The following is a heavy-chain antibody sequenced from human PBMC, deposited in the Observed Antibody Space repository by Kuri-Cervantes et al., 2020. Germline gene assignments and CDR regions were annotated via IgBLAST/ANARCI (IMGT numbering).Heavy chain of an antibody. Sequence: ASVKVSCKASGYTFTAYVMHWVRQAPGQGLEWMGWINAGNDITKSSQKFQGRVTLTRDTSASTAYMDLSSLRSEDTAVYYCARGSGRNLMPYWGQGSLVTVSS. J-gene: IGHJ4*02. V-gene: IGHV1-3*01. D-gene: IGHD2-8*01. CDR1: GYTFTAYV. CDR2: INAGNDIT. CDR3: ARGSGRNLMPY.